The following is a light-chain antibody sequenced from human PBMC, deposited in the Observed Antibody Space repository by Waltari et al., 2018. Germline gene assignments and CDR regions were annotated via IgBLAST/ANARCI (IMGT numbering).Light chain of an antibody. Sequence: DIQMTQSPSTLSAAVGDRVTFTCRASQAINNWLAWYQQKPGKAPKVLIYKAANLESGVSSRFRGSGSGNEFTLTINSLPADDSATYYCQQYKSFPVTFGPGTKV. CDR1: QAINNW. CDR3: QQYKSFPVT. V-gene: IGKV1-5*03. J-gene: IGKJ1*01. CDR2: KAA.